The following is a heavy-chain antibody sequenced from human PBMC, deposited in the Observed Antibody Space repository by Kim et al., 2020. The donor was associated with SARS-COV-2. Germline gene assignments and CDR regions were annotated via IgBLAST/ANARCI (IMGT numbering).Heavy chain of an antibody. V-gene: IGHV3-30-3*01. J-gene: IGHJ4*02. CDR3: ARPTASGLYIDN. Sequence: GGSLRLSCAASGFIFRSYTMHWVRQAPGKGLEWVAVLSFVGDNKYYADSVKGRFTISRDNSKNTLFLQMDSLTAEDTAVYYCARPTASGLYIDNWGQGT. CDR2: LSFVGDNK. CDR1: GFIFRSYT. D-gene: IGHD2-2*01.